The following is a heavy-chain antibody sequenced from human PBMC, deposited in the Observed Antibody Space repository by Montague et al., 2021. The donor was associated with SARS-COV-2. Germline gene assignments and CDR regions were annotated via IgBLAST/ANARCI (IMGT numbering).Heavy chain of an antibody. D-gene: IGHD4-11*01. Sequence: SETLSLTCAVYGGSFSGNYWSWIRQPPGKGLERIGEINHYGSTNYNPSXXSRVTMSVDTSKNQFSLKLSSVTAADTAVYYCARGLPVTTLFYYFGMDVWGQGTTGTVSS. CDR3: ARGLPVTTLFYYFGMDV. CDR1: GGSFSGNY. CDR2: INHYGST. V-gene: IGHV4-34*01. J-gene: IGHJ6*02.